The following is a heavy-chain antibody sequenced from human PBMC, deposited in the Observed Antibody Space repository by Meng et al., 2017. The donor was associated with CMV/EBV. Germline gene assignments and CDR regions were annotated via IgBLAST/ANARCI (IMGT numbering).Heavy chain of an antibody. CDR1: GGTFSSYA. V-gene: IGHV1-69*12. D-gene: IGHD2-2*01. CDR3: AREGGIVVVPAAPGWFDP. Sequence: QGPLVESGAEVKKPGSSVKVSCKASGGTFSSYAISWVRQAPGQGLEWMGGIIPIFGTANYAQKFQGRVTITADESTSTAYMELSSLRSEDTAVYYCAREGGIVVVPAAPGWFDPWGQGTLVTVSS. J-gene: IGHJ5*02. CDR2: IIPIFGTA.